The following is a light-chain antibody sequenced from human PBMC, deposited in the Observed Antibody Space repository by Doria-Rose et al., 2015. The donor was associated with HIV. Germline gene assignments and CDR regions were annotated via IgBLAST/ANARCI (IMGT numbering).Light chain of an antibody. V-gene: IGKV3-20*01. Sequence: TQSPGTLPLSPGERATLSCRASQSFSSTYLAWYQQKPGQAPSLFIYDGSTRATGIPDRFSASGSGTDFTLTINRLEPEDFALYYCHQYGTSWTFGQGTKVEI. J-gene: IGKJ1*01. CDR1: QSFSSTY. CDR3: HQYGTSWT. CDR2: DGS.